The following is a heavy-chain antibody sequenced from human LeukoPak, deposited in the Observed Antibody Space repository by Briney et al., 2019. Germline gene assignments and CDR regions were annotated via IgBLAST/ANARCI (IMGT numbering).Heavy chain of an antibody. V-gene: IGHV3-7*03. CDR3: ASSRYCSSTSCPYYFDY. CDR1: GFTFSSYW. J-gene: IGHJ4*02. D-gene: IGHD2-2*01. Sequence: GGSLRFSCAASGFTFSSYWMSWVRQAPGKGLEWVANIKQDGSEKYYVDSVKGRFTISRDNAKNSLYLQMNSLRAEDTAVYYCASSRYCSSTSCPYYFDYWGQGTLVTVSS. CDR2: IKQDGSEK.